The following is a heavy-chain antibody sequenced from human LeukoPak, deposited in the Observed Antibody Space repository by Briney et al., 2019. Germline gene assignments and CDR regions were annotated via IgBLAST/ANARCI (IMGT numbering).Heavy chain of an antibody. CDR3: ARRWELPGRRGAFDI. D-gene: IGHD1-26*01. Sequence: GGSLRLSCAASGFTFSNLWMSWVRQAPGRGLEWAANIKQDGSEKYYGDSVKGRFTISRDNAENSLYLQMNSLRAEDTAVYYCARRWELPGRRGAFDIWGQGTMVTVSS. V-gene: IGHV3-7*03. CDR1: GFTFSNLW. J-gene: IGHJ3*02. CDR2: IKQDGSEK.